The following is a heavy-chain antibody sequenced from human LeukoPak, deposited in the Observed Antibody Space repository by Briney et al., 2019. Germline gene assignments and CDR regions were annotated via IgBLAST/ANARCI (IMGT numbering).Heavy chain of an antibody. CDR3: AKSHYYDSSGYSGLDY. D-gene: IGHD3-22*01. CDR1: GFTFSSYG. CDR2: ISYDGSNK. J-gene: IGHJ4*02. Sequence: PGRSLRLSCAASGFTFSSYGMHWVRQAPGKGLGWVAVISYDGSNKYYADSVKGRFTISRDNSKNTLYLQMNSLRAEDTAVYYCAKSHYYDSSGYSGLDYWGQGTLVTVSS. V-gene: IGHV3-30*18.